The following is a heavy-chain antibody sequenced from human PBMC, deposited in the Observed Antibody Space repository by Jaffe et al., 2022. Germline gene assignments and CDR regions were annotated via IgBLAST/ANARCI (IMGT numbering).Heavy chain of an antibody. CDR1: GGSISSGSYY. V-gene: IGHV4-61*02. J-gene: IGHJ4*02. Sequence: QVQLQESGPGLVKPSQTLSLTCTVSGGSISSGSYYWSWIRQPAGKGLEWIGRIYTSGSTNYNPSLKSRVTISVDTSKNQFSLKLSSVTAADTAVYYCAREMIVDLYYFDYWGQGTLVTVSS. D-gene: IGHD3-22*01. CDR2: IYTSGST. CDR3: AREMIVDLYYFDY.